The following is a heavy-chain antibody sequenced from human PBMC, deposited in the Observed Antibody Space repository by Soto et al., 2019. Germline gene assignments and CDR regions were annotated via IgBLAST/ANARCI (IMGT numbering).Heavy chain of an antibody. J-gene: IGHJ3*02. CDR3: ARSYGGNSGVLAFDI. CDR1: GFTFSSYD. Sequence: GGSLRLSCAASGFTFSSYDMHWVRQATGKGLEWVSAIGTAGDTYYPGSVKGRFTISRENAKNSLYLQMNSLRAGDTAVYYCARSYGGNSGVLAFDIWGQGTMVTVSS. V-gene: IGHV3-13*04. D-gene: IGHD4-17*01. CDR2: IGTAGDT.